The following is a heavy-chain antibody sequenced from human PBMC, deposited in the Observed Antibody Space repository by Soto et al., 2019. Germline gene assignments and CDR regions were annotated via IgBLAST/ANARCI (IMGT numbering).Heavy chain of an antibody. V-gene: IGHV1-69*13. CDR2: IIPIFGTA. CDR1: GGTFSSYA. Sequence: SVKVSCKASGGTFSSYAISWVRQAPGQGLEWMGGIIPIFGTANYAQKFQGRVTITADESTSTAYMELSSLRPEDTAVYYCAREGITIFGVVTMEHYYYYGMDVWGQGTTVTVSS. J-gene: IGHJ6*02. D-gene: IGHD3-3*01. CDR3: AREGITIFGVVTMEHYYYYGMDV.